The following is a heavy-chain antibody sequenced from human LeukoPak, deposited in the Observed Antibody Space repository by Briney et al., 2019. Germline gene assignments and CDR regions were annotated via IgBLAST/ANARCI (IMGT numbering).Heavy chain of an antibody. CDR3: ARLRRGRSCSGGSCYSPPKKDYYYYYMDV. Sequence: PSETLSLTCTVSGGSISSYYWSWIRQPPGKGLEWIGYIYYSGSTNYNPSLKSRVTISVDTSKNQFSLKLSSVTAADTAVCYCARLRRGRSCSGGSCYSPPKKDYYYYYMDVWGKGTTVTVSS. CDR1: GGSISSYY. J-gene: IGHJ6*03. D-gene: IGHD2-15*01. V-gene: IGHV4-59*12. CDR2: IYYSGST.